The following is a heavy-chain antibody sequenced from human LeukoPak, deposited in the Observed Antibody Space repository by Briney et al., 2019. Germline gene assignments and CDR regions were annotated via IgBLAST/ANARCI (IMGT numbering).Heavy chain of an antibody. CDR1: GYTFTGYY. Sequence: ASVKVSCKASGYTFTGYYMHWVRQAPGQGLEWMGWINPNSGGTNYAQKFQGWVTMTRDTSISTAYMELSRLRSDDTAVYYCAREAAPSYSYGRAAFDIWGQGTMVTVSS. D-gene: IGHD5-18*01. CDR2: INPNSGGT. CDR3: AREAAPSYSYGRAAFDI. V-gene: IGHV1-2*04. J-gene: IGHJ3*02.